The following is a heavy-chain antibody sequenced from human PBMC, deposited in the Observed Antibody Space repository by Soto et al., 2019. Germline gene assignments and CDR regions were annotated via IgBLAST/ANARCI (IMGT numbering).Heavy chain of an antibody. J-gene: IGHJ4*02. CDR3: ARDREMATIHDY. V-gene: IGHV3-21*01. D-gene: IGHD5-12*01. CDR1: GFTFSSYS. Sequence: EVQLVESGGGLVKPGGSLRLSCAASGFTFSSYSMNWVRQAPGKGLEWVSSISSSSSYIYYADSVKGRFTISRDNAKNSLYLQMNSLRAEDTAVYYCARDREMATIHDYWGQGTLVTVSS. CDR2: ISSSSSYI.